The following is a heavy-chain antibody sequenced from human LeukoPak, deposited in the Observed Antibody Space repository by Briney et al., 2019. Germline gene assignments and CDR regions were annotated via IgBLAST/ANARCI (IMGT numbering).Heavy chain of an antibody. CDR1: GFTFSSFG. CDR3: AKPSYYDFWSGYHGPYSDY. J-gene: IGHJ4*02. V-gene: IGHV3-30*02. D-gene: IGHD3-3*01. CDR2: IRYDGSNE. Sequence: PGGSLRLSRAASGFTFSSFGMHWVRQAPGKGLEWVAFIRYDGSNEYCADSVKGRFTISRDNSKNTLYLQMNSLRAEDTAVYYCAKPSYYDFWSGYHGPYSDYWGQGTLVTVSS.